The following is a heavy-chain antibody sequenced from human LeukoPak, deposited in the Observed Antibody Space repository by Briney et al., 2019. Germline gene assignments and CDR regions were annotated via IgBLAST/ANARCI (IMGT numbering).Heavy chain of an antibody. D-gene: IGHD4-17*01. J-gene: IGHJ2*01. CDR3: AYHLPDFGDYFYWYFDL. CDR1: GFTFGSYA. V-gene: IGHV3-23*01. CDR2: ISGSGGST. Sequence: GGSLRLSCAASGFTFGSYAMSWVRQAPGKGLEWVSAISGSGGSTYYADSVKGRFTISRDNSKNTLYLQMNSLRAEDTAVYYCAYHLPDFGDYFYWYFDLWGRGTLVTVSS.